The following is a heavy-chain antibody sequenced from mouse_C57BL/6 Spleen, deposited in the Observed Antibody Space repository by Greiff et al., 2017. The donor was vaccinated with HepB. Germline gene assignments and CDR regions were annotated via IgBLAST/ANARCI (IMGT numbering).Heavy chain of an antibody. CDR3: ARRVAGTGYFDV. CDR1: GYTFTSYG. CDR2: IYPRSGNT. D-gene: IGHD4-1*01. V-gene: IGHV1-81*01. Sequence: QVQLKESGAELARPGASVKLSCKASGYTFTSYGISWVKQRTGQGLEWIGEIYPRSGNTYYNEKFKGKATLTADKSSSTAYMELRSLTSEDSAVYFCARRVAGTGYFDVWGTGTTVTVSS. J-gene: IGHJ1*03.